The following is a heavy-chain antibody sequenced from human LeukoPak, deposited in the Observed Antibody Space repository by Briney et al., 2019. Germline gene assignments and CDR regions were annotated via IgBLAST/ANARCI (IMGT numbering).Heavy chain of an antibody. V-gene: IGHV4-34*01. CDR2: INHSGST. Sequence: GSLRLSCAASGFTFSSYSMNWVRQAPGKGLEWIGEINHSGSTNYNPSLKSRVTISVDTSKNQFSLKLSSVTAADTAVYYCASRGAAAGTVGYWGQGTLVTVSS. D-gene: IGHD6-13*01. CDR1: GFTFSSYS. CDR3: ASRGAAAGTVGY. J-gene: IGHJ4*02.